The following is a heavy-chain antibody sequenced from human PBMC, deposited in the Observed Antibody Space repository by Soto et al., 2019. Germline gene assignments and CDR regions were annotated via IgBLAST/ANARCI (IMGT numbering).Heavy chain of an antibody. CDR2: ISSNGGST. Sequence: GGSLRLSCAASGFTFSSYAMHWVRQAPGKGLEYVSAISSNGGSTYYANSVKGRFTISRDNSKNTLYLQMGSLRAEDMAVYYCSIGWIAAVYDAFDSWGKGTMVTV. J-gene: IGHJ3*02. CDR1: GFTFSSYA. D-gene: IGHD6-13*01. CDR3: SIGWIAAVYDAFDS. V-gene: IGHV3-64*01.